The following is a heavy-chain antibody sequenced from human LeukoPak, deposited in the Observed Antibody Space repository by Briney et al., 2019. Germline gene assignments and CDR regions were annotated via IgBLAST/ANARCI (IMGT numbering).Heavy chain of an antibody. D-gene: IGHD3-10*01. CDR3: AKQSGQFDP. V-gene: IGHV3-23*01. Sequence: PGGSLRLSCAASGFTFKNFAMTWVRQAPGKGLEWVSAISGSGGSTYYADSVKGRFTISRDNSKNTLYLQMNSLRAEDTAVYYCAKQSGQFDPWGQGTLVTVSS. CDR1: GFTFKNFA. J-gene: IGHJ5*02. CDR2: ISGSGGST.